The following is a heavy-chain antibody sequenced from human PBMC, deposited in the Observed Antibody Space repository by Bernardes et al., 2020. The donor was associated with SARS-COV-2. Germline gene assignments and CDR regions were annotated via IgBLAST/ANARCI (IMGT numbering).Heavy chain of an antibody. CDR2: IYYSGST. CDR3: ASLCSSTSCYTGDYYYYGMDV. V-gene: IGHV4-39*01. J-gene: IGHJ6*02. Sequence: ETLSLTCTVSGGSISRSSYYWGWIRQPPGKGREWSGNIYYSGSTSYNPSLKSRVTISVDTSKNQFSLKLSSVTAADTAVYYCASLCSSTSCYTGDYYYYGMDVWGQGTTVTVSS. CDR1: GGSISRSSYY. D-gene: IGHD2-2*02.